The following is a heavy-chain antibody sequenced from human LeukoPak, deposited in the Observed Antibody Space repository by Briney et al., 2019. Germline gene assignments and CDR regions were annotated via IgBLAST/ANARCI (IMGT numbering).Heavy chain of an antibody. D-gene: IGHD5-18*01. CDR1: GFTFITYW. CDR2: INPDGSTT. J-gene: IGHJ4*02. Sequence: GGSLRLSCAASGFTFITYWMHWVRQAPGKGLVWVSRINPDGSTTSYADSVKGRFTISRDNSKNTLYLQMNSLRAEDTAVYYCARDRGIQLWPVDYWGQGTLVTVSS. V-gene: IGHV3-74*01. CDR3: ARDRGIQLWPVDY.